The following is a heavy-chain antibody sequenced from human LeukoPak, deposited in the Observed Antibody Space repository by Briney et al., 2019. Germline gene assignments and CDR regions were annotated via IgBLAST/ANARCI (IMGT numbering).Heavy chain of an antibody. D-gene: IGHD3-22*01. J-gene: IGHJ1*01. Sequence: SVKVSCKASGGTFSSYAISWVRQAPGQGLEWMGRIIPIFGTANYAQKFQGRVTITTDESTSTAYMELSSLRSEDTAVYYCARHPSSSSWLPKLARWGQGTLVTVSS. CDR3: ARHPSSSSWLPKLAR. CDR2: IIPIFGTA. V-gene: IGHV1-69*05. CDR1: GGTFSSYA.